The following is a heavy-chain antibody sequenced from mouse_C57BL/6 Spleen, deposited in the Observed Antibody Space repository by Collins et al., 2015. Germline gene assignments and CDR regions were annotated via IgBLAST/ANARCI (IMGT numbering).Heavy chain of an antibody. V-gene: IGHV1S137*01. CDR1: GYTFTDYA. J-gene: IGHJ2*01. D-gene: IGHD2-14*01. CDR2: ISTYYGDA. CDR3: ARGRDRYEDFDY. Sequence: QVQLQQSGAELVRPGVSVKISCKGSGYTFTDYAMHWVKQSHAKSLEWIGVISTYYGDASYNQKFKGKATMTVDKSSSTAYMELARLTSEDSAIYYCARGRDRYEDFDYWGQGITLTVSS.